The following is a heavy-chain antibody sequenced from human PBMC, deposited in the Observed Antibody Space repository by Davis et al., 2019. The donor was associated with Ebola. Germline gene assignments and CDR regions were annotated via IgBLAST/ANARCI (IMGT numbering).Heavy chain of an antibody. V-gene: IGHV4-59*12. CDR3: ARGDSYYDPGGYYAGPEAPDH. CDR2: IYYSGST. CDR1: GGSISSYY. J-gene: IGHJ4*02. Sequence: MPGGSLRLSCTVSGGSISSYYWSWIRQPPGKGLEWIGYIYYSGSTNYNPSLKSRVTISVDTSKNQFSLHLSSVTAADTAVYYCARGDSYYDPGGYYAGPEAPDHWGQGTLVSVSS. D-gene: IGHD3-22*01.